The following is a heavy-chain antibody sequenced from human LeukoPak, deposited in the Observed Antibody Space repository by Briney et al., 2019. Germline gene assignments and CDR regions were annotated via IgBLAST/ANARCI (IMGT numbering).Heavy chain of an antibody. CDR2: IYYSGST. CDR1: GGSISCGSYY. J-gene: IGHJ4*02. CDR3: AREQMVRGVIIFDY. Sequence: PSETLSLTCTVSGGSISCGSYYWSWIRQPPGKGLEWIGYIYYSGSTNYNPSLKSRVTISVDTSKNQFSLKLSSVTAADTAVYYCAREQMVRGVIIFDYWGQGTLVTVSS. V-gene: IGHV4-61*01. D-gene: IGHD3-10*01.